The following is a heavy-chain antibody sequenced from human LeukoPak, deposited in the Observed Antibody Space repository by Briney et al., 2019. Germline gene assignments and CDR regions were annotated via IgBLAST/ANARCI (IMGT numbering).Heavy chain of an antibody. J-gene: IGHJ4*02. V-gene: IGHV1-46*01. CDR1: GYTFTSYY. CDR3: ARGGNGSGKPDY. D-gene: IGHD3-10*01. CDR2: INPSGGST. Sequence: ASVKVSCKASGYTFTSYYMHWVRQAPGEGLEWMGIINPSGGSTTYAQKFQGRVTMTRDMSTSTVYMDLSSLRSEDTAVYYCARGGNGSGKPDYWGQGTLVTVSS.